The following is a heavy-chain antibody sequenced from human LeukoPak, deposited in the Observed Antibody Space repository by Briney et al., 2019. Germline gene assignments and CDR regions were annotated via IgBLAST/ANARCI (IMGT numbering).Heavy chain of an antibody. CDR3: ARAHSSGWYKS. Sequence: KPSETLSLTCAVYGGSFSGYYWSWIRQPPGKGLEWIGEINHSGSTNYNPSLKSRVTISVDTSKNQFSLKLSSVTAADTAVYYCARAHSSGWYKSWGQGTLVTVSS. J-gene: IGHJ4*02. D-gene: IGHD6-19*01. CDR1: GGSFSGYY. V-gene: IGHV4-34*01. CDR2: INHSGST.